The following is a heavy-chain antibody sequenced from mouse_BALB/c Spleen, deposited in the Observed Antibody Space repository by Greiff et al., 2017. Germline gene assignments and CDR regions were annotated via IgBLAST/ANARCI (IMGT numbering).Heavy chain of an antibody. D-gene: IGHD1-1*01. CDR3: ARTDIFTTVVATPCAMDY. CDR2: IDPYYGGT. V-gene: IGHV1-39*01. J-gene: IGHJ4*01. Sequence: EVQLQQSGPELEKPGASVKISCKASGYSFTGYNMNWVKQSNGKSLEWIGNIDPYYGGTSYNQKFKGKATLTVDKSSSTAYMQLKSLTSEDSAVYYCARTDIFTTVVATPCAMDYWGQGTSVTVSS. CDR1: GYSFTGYN.